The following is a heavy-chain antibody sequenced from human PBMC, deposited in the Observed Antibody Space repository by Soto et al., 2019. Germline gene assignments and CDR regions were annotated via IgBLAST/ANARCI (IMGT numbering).Heavy chain of an antibody. D-gene: IGHD6-19*01. CDR3: ARMTMIWSSGLPLY. V-gene: IGHV1-18*01. J-gene: IGHJ4*02. CDR2: ISAYNGNT. CDR1: GYTFTSYG. Sequence: QVQLVQSGAEVKKPGASVKVSCKASGYTFTSYGISWVRQAPGQGLEWMGWISAYNGNTNYAQKLQGRGTMTTDTATSTAYMELGSMRSDDTAVYYCARMTMIWSSGLPLYWGQGTLVTVSS.